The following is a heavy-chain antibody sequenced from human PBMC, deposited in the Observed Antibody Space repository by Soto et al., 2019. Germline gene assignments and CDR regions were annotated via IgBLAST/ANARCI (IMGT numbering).Heavy chain of an antibody. CDR2: IIPIFGTA. CDR3: ARAKITMIVVVTPNYYYYGMDV. J-gene: IGHJ6*02. Sequence: ASVKVSCKASGGTFSSYAISWVRQAPGQGLEWMGGIIPIFGTANYAQKFQGRVTITADKSTSTAYMELSSLRSEDTAVYYCARAKITMIVVVTPNYYYYGMDVWGQGTTVTVS. D-gene: IGHD3-22*01. V-gene: IGHV1-69*06. CDR1: GGTFSSYA.